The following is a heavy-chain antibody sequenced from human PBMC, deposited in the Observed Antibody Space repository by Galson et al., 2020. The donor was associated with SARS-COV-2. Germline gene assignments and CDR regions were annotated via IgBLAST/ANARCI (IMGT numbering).Heavy chain of an antibody. J-gene: IGHJ4*02. CDR2: MSSTGGTS. CDR1: GFIFSDYA. V-gene: IGHV3-64D*09. D-gene: IGHD6-19*01. CDR3: LSYSSTRDNY. Sequence: GGSLRFSCSASGFIFSDYAMHWVRQAPGKGLQYVSAMSSTGGTSFYADSVNGRFTMSRDNSKNTFYLQMTGLRVEDSAFYYCLSYSSTRDNYWGQGTLVTVSS.